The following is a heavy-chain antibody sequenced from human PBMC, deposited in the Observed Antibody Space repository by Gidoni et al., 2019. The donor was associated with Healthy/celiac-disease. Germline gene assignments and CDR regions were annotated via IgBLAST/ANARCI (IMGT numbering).Heavy chain of an antibody. V-gene: IGHV4-39*01. D-gene: IGHD1-26*01. CDR1: GGSLSSSRYS. J-gene: IGHJ5*02. CDR3: ARHPNGWELPYNWFDP. Sequence: QLQLQESGPGRVKPSETLSLTCPVPGGSLSSSRYSWGWIRRPPGKGLVWIGRIYYSGSTYYNPSLKSRVTISVDTSKNQFSLKLSSVPAAATAVYYCARHPNGWELPYNWFDPWGQGTLVTVSS. CDR2: IYYSGST.